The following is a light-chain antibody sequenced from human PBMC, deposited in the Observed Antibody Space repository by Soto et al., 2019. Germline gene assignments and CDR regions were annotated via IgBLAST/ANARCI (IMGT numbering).Light chain of an antibody. J-gene: IGKJ5*01. CDR1: LGISSY. CDR2: AAS. Sequence: AIRMTQSPSSFSASTGDRVTITCRASLGISSYLAWYQQKPGKAPKLLIYAASTLQSGVPSRFSGSGSGTDFTLTISSLQPEDFATYYCQQLNSYPITFGQGTRLEIK. V-gene: IGKV1-8*01. CDR3: QQLNSYPIT.